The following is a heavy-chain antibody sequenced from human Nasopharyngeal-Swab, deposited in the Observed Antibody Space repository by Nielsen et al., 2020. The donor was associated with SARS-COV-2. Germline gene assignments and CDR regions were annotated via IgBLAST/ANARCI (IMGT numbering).Heavy chain of an antibody. V-gene: IGHV3-30*04. J-gene: IGHJ6*02. Sequence: GGSLRLSCAASGFTFSSYAMHWVRQAPGKGLEWMTLISYDGSNKYYAGSVKGRFTISRDNSQNTLYLQMNSLRAEDTAVYYCARGGNYYDSSGYVYYYYGMDVWGQGTTVTVSS. CDR1: GFTFSSYA. CDR2: ISYDGSNK. D-gene: IGHD3-22*01. CDR3: ARGGNYYDSSGYVYYYYGMDV.